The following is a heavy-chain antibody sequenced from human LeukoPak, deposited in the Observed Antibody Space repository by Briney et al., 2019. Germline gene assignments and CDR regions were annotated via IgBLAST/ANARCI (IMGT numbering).Heavy chain of an antibody. CDR1: GLTFSSSW. V-gene: IGHV3-7*01. J-gene: IGHJ4*02. CDR2: INPDGNKK. D-gene: IGHD4-17*01. Sequence: GGSLRLSCAVSGLTFSSSWMDWVRQAPGKGLEWVASINPDGNKKYSADSVKGRFTISRDNAENSLYLQMNSLRVEDTAFYYCAKDPRMTTVTTGFFDYWGRGTLVTVSS. CDR3: AKDPRMTTVTTGFFDY.